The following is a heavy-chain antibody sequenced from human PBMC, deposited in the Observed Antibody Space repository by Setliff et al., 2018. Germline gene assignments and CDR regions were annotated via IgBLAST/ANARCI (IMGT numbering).Heavy chain of an antibody. J-gene: IGHJ4*02. CDR2: IFYSGRT. V-gene: IGHV4-39*02. CDR3: ATSGFCSAGSCYSFDD. D-gene: IGHD2-15*01. Sequence: SETLSLTCTVSGASITNINYYWGLIRQPPGKGLEWIGSIFYSGRTFYNPSLKSRVTISVDTSKNHLSLKLSSVTAADTAVYFCATSGFCSAGSCYSFDDWGQGALVTVSS. CDR1: GASITNINYY.